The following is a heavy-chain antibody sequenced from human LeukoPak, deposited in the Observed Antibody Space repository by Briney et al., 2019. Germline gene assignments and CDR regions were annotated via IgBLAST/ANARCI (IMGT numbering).Heavy chain of an antibody. D-gene: IGHD6-13*01. CDR1: GYSISSGYY. V-gene: IGHV4-38-2*02. Sequence: PSETLSLTCTVSGYSISSGYYWGWIRQPPGKGLEWIGSIYHSGSTYYNPSLKSRVTISVDTSKNQFSLKLSSVTAADTAVYYCARYPLGIAAAAPFDYWGQGTLVTVSS. CDR2: IYHSGST. CDR3: ARYPLGIAAAAPFDY. J-gene: IGHJ4*02.